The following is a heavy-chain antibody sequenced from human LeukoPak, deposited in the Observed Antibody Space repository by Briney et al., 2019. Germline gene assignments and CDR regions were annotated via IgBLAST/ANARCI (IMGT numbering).Heavy chain of an antibody. V-gene: IGHV4-34*01. CDR1: GGSFSGYY. CDR3: VRGGGGSYHNWFDP. Sequence: SETLSLTCAVYGGSFSGYYWSWIRQPPGKGLEWIGEINHSGSTNYNPSLKSRVTISVDTSKNQFSLKLSSVTAADTAVYYCVRGGGGSYHNWFDPWGQGTLVTVSS. CDR2: INHSGST. J-gene: IGHJ5*02. D-gene: IGHD1-26*01.